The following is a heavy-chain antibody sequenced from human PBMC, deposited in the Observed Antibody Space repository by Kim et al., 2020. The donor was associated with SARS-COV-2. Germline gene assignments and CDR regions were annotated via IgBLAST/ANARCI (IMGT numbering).Heavy chain of an antibody. CDR2: IWFDSTRK. CDR3: ARGGALCSPSGCPGFTRYVDL. Sequence: GGSLRLSCLTSGLNFSSYGMHWVRQAPGKGLEWVAVIWFDSTRKFFADFVRGRFTVSRDNSKNILYLEMDSLRADDTAVYYCARGGALCSPSGCPGFTRYVDLRGRGALVTVSS. J-gene: IGHJ2*01. D-gene: IGHD3-22*01. CDR1: GLNFSSYG. V-gene: IGHV3-33*01.